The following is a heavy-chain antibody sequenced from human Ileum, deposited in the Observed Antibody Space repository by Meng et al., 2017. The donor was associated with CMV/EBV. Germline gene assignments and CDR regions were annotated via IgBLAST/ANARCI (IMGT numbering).Heavy chain of an antibody. Sequence: AAYGFTFRSYRMHWVRQVPGKGLVWPSRINTDGASASYADSVQGRFTISRDNAKSTLYLQMNSLRAEDTAVYYCARGYSGTYRADYWGQGTLVTVSS. CDR2: INTDGASA. CDR1: GFTFRSYR. D-gene: IGHD1-26*01. V-gene: IGHV3-74*01. CDR3: ARGYSGTYRADY. J-gene: IGHJ4*02.